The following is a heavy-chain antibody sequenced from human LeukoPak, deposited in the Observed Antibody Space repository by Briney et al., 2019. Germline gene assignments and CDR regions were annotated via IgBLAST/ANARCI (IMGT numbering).Heavy chain of an antibody. CDR3: ARDGEYCSSTSCYGGWFDP. CDR1: GGSFNNYF. J-gene: IGHJ5*02. V-gene: IGHV4-34*01. Sequence: SETLSLTCAVYGGSFNNYFWSWIRQPPGRGLEWIGEITHSGSTNYNPSVKSRVTISVDTSKNQFSLKLSSVTAADTAVYYCARDGEYCSSTSCYGGWFDPWGQGTLVTVSS. CDR2: ITHSGST. D-gene: IGHD2-2*01.